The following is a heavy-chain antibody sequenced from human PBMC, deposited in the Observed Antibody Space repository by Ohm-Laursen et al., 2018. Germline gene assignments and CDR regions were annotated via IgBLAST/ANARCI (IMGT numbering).Heavy chain of an antibody. CDR2: ISSSGSTI. J-gene: IGHJ4*02. Sequence: SLRLSCTASGFTFSSYAMIWVRQPSGKGLEWVSYISSSGSTIYYADSVKGRFTISRDNAKNSLYLQMNSLRAEDTAVYYCARREWLPRSDFSYWGQGTLVTVSA. D-gene: IGHD3-3*01. V-gene: IGHV3-48*03. CDR3: ARREWLPRSDFSY. CDR1: GFTFSSYA.